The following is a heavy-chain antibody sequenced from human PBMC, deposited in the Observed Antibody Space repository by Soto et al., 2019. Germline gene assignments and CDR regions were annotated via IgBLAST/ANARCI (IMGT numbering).Heavy chain of an antibody. CDR1: GGSISSSSYY. Sequence: SETLSLTCTVSGGSISSSSYYWGWIRQPPGKGLEWIGGIYYSGSTYYNPSLKSRVTISVDTSKNHFSLKLSSVTAADTAVYYCARHTPAISISDHWGQGTLVTVSS. J-gene: IGHJ4*02. D-gene: IGHD2-15*01. CDR2: IYYSGST. CDR3: ARHTPAISISDH. V-gene: IGHV4-39*01.